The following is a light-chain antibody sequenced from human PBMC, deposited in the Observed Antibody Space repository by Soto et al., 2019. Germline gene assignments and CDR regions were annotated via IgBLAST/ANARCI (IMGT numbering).Light chain of an antibody. Sequence: QSVLTQPASVSGSPGQSITISCTGTSSDVGRYNIVSWYQQHPGKAPKLMIYEGSKRPSGVSNCFSGSKSGNTASLTISGLQAEDEADYYCCSYAGSSTYVFGTGTKATVL. CDR1: SSDVGRYNI. J-gene: IGLJ1*01. CDR3: CSYAGSSTYV. CDR2: EGS. V-gene: IGLV2-23*01.